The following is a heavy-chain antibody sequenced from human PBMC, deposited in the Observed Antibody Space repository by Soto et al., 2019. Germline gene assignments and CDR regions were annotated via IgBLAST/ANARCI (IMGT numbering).Heavy chain of an antibody. V-gene: IGHV4-59*01. D-gene: IGHD1-26*01. Sequence: PSETLSLTSTVSGGSISSYDWSWIRQPPGKGLEWIGYIYYSGSTNYNPSLKSRVTISVDTSKNQFSLKLSSVTAADTAVYYCARASGDYYFDYWGQGTLVTVSS. CDR3: ARASGDYYFDY. J-gene: IGHJ4*02. CDR2: IYYSGST. CDR1: GGSISSYD.